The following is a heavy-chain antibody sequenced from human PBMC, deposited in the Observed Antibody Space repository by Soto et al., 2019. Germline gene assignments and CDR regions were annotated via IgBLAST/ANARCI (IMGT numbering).Heavy chain of an antibody. CDR1: GFTFRNYG. Sequence: QVQLLQSGGGVVQPGRSLRLYYVVSGFTFRNYGMHWVRQAPGKGLEWVAVVSYDGRDKKHADSVKGRFTISRDNSKNTLYLQMDSLRAEDTAVYYCAKDSYSGAAAYYFDYWGQGTLVTVSS. J-gene: IGHJ4*02. V-gene: IGHV3-30*18. CDR3: AKDSYSGAAAYYFDY. CDR2: VSYDGRDK. D-gene: IGHD6-13*01.